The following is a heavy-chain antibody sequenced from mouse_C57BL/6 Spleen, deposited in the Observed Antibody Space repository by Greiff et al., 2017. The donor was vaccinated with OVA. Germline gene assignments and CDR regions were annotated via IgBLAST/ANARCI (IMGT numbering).Heavy chain of an antibody. D-gene: IGHD3-2*02. CDR3: ARTAQAIFAY. CDR1: GFTFSDYG. J-gene: IGHJ2*01. Sequence: EVKLVESGGGLVKPGGSLKLSCAASGFTFSDYGMHWVRQAPEKGLEWVAYISSGSSTIYYADTVKGRFTISRDNAKNTLFLQMTSLRSEDTAMYYCARTAQAIFAYWGQGTTLTVSS. V-gene: IGHV5-17*01. CDR2: ISSGSSTI.